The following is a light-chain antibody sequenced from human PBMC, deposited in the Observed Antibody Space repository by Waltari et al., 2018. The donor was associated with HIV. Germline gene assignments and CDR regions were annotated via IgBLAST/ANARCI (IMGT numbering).Light chain of an antibody. CDR3: QQSSTIPRT. CDR2: GAS. Sequence: DIQMTQSPSALSASVGDRVTITCRAIETINNYLNWFQQKPGKAPKLLIYGASILESGVPSRFSGSGAGTEFTLTISSLQPDDFATYYCQQSSTIPRTFGQGTKVEIK. CDR1: ETINNY. J-gene: IGKJ1*01. V-gene: IGKV1-39*01.